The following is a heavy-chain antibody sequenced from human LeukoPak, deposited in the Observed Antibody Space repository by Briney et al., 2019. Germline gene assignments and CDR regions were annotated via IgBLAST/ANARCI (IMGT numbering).Heavy chain of an antibody. CDR1: GYTFTSYY. Sequence: ASVKVSCKASGYTFTSYYMHWVRQAPGQGLEWMGIINPSGGSTSYAQKFQGRVTMTRDTSTSTVYMELSSLRPEDTAVYYCASEGATDAFDIWGQGTMVTVSS. D-gene: IGHD1-26*01. V-gene: IGHV1-46*01. CDR3: ASEGATDAFDI. J-gene: IGHJ3*02. CDR2: INPSGGST.